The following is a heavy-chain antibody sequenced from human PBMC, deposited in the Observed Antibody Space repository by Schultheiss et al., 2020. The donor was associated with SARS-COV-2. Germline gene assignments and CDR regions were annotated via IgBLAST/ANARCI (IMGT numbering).Heavy chain of an antibody. V-gene: IGHV3-53*05. Sequence: GESLKISCAASGFTVSSNYMSWVRQAPGKGLEWVSVIYSGGSTYYADSVKGRFTISRDNSKNTLYLQMNSLRAEDTAVYYCARELRFPYIPWGQGTLVTVSS. D-gene: IGHD3-3*01. J-gene: IGHJ5*02. CDR3: ARELRFPYIP. CDR2: IYSGGST. CDR1: GFTVSSNY.